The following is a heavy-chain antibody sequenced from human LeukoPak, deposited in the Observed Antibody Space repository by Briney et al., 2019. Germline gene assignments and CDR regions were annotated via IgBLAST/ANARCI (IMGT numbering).Heavy chain of an antibody. V-gene: IGHV3-74*01. CDR1: GFTFSSYR. Sequence: GGSLRLSCAASGFTFSSYRTHWVPQAPGKGLVWVSRINSDGSSTSYADSVKGRFTISRDNAKNTLYLQMNSLRAEDTAVYYCARSPPTIFGVVIILDYWGQGTLVTVSS. J-gene: IGHJ4*02. D-gene: IGHD3-3*01. CDR2: INSDGSST. CDR3: ARSPPTIFGVVIILDY.